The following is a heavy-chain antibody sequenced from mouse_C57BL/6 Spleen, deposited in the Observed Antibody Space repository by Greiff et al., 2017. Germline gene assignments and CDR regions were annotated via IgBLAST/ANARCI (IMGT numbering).Heavy chain of an antibody. V-gene: IGHV1-52*01. D-gene: IGHD1-1*01. CDR3: ARGDYGSSYRFAY. CDR1: GYTFTSYW. CDR2: IDPSDSET. J-gene: IGHJ3*01. Sequence: VQLQQPGAELVRPGSSVKLSCKASGYTFTSYWMHWVKQRPIQGLEWIGNIDPSDSETHYNQKFKDKATLTVDKSSSTAYMQLSSLTSEDSAVYYWARGDYGSSYRFAYWGQGTLVTVSA.